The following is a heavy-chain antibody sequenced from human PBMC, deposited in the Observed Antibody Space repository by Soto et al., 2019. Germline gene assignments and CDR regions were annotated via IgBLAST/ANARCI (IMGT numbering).Heavy chain of an antibody. D-gene: IGHD4-17*01. CDR1: GGSISSYY. CDR3: ARGKLTTAGGGFDP. Sequence: SETLSLTCTVSGGSISSYYWSWIRQPPGKGLEWIGYIYYSGSTNYNPSLKSRVTISVDTSKNQFSLKLSSVTAADTAVYYCARGKLTTAGGGFDPWGQGTLVTV. J-gene: IGHJ5*02. CDR2: IYYSGST. V-gene: IGHV4-59*01.